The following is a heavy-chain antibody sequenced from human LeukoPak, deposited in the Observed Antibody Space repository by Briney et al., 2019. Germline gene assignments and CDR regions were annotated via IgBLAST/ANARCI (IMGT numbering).Heavy chain of an antibody. Sequence: GRSLRLSCAASGFTFSSYAMHWVRQAPGKGLEWVAVISYDGSNKYYADSVKGRFTISRDNSKDTLYLQMNSLRAEDTAVYYCARIQVTYYYMDVWGKGTTVTVSS. CDR1: GFTFSSYA. J-gene: IGHJ6*03. CDR2: ISYDGSNK. CDR3: ARIQVTYYYMDV. D-gene: IGHD2-21*02. V-gene: IGHV3-30*14.